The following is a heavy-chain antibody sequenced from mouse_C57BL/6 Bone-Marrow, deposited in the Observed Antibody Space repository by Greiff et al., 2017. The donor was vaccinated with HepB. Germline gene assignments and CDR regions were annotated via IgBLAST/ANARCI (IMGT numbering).Heavy chain of an antibody. J-gene: IGHJ1*03. Sequence: VKLVESGPGLVQPSQSLSITCTVSGFSLTSYGVHWVRQSPGKGLEWLGVIWRGGSTDYNAAFMSRLSITKDNSKSQVFFKMTSLQADDTAIYYCAKNSAGSSSFRYFDVWGTGTTVTVSS. V-gene: IGHV2-5*01. CDR3: AKNSAGSSSFRYFDV. CDR2: IWRGGST. CDR1: GFSLTSYG. D-gene: IGHD1-1*01.